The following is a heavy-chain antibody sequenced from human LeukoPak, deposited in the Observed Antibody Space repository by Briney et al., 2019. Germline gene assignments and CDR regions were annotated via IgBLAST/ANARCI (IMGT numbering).Heavy chain of an antibody. J-gene: IGHJ4*02. CDR2: ISWNSGSI. CDR1: GFTFDDYA. V-gene: IGHV3-9*01. CDR3: AKDISGSGWYGGYFDY. Sequence: GRSLRLSCAASGFTFDDYAMHWVRQAPGKGLEWVSGISWNSGSIGYADSVKGRFTISRDNAKNSLYLQMNSLKAEDTALYYCAKDISGSGWYGGYFDYWGQGTLVTVSS. D-gene: IGHD6-19*01.